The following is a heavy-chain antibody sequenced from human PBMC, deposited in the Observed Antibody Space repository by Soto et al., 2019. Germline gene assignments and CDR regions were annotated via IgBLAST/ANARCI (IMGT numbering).Heavy chain of an antibody. CDR1: GGSISSYY. Sequence: SSETLSLTCTVSGGSISSYYWSWIRQPAGKGLEWIGRIYTSGSTNYNPSLKSRVTMSVDTSKNQFSLKLSSVTAADTAVYYCAREEVLKQQLHHYYYYGMDVWGQGTTVTVSS. CDR3: AREEVLKQQLHHYYYYGMDV. CDR2: IYTSGST. D-gene: IGHD6-13*01. V-gene: IGHV4-4*07. J-gene: IGHJ6*02.